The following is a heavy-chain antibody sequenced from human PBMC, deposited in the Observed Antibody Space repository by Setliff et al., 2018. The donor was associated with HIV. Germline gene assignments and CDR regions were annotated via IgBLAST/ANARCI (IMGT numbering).Heavy chain of an antibody. V-gene: IGHV3-7*03. J-gene: IGHJ3*02. CDR2: INQDGSEK. CDR3: ARDLVWPYSSRWYDAFDI. Sequence: GGSLRLSCAASGFTFSDYWMSWVRQAPGRGLEWAANINQDGSEKYYVDSVKGRFTISRDNAKNSLYLQMNSLRVEDTAVYYCARDLVWPYSSRWYDAFDIWGQGTMVT. CDR1: GFTFSDYW. D-gene: IGHD6-13*01.